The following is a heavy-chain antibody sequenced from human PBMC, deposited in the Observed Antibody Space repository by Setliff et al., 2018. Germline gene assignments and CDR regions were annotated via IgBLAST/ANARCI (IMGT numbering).Heavy chain of an antibody. J-gene: IGHJ5*02. CDR3: ARTNFYDSTAYYYAPHH. D-gene: IGHD3-22*01. Sequence: ASVKVSCKASGYTFTNYGITWVRQAPGQGLEWMGWINNYNFNTNYAQKLQGRVTMTTDTSTSTAYMELGSLRSDDTAMYYCARTNFYDSTAYYYAPHHWGQGTLVTVSS. V-gene: IGHV1-18*01. CDR2: INNYNFNT. CDR1: GYTFTNYG.